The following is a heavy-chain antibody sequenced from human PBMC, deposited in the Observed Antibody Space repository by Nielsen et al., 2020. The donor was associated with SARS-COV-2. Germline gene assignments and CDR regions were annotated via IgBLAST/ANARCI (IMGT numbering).Heavy chain of an antibody. CDR1: GFTFSASW. CDR3: KSEGN. V-gene: IGHV3-7*03. J-gene: IGHJ4*02. Sequence: GGSLRLSCAASGFTFSASWMAWVRQAPGKGLEWLSNIRPDGTGANYVDSVKGRFTISRDNAKNLLHLQMGSLRADDTAVYFCKSEGNWGQGTLVTVSS. CDR2: IRPDGTGA.